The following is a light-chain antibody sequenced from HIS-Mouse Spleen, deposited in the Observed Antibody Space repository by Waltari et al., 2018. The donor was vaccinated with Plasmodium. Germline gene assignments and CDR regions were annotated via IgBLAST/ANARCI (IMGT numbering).Light chain of an antibody. CDR2: EVS. V-gene: IGLV2-14*01. CDR1: SRDVGGYNY. CDR3: SSYTSSSTLV. J-gene: IGLJ1*01. Sequence: QSALTQPASASGPPGQSITISCTGTSRDVGGYNYLSWYQQHPGKAPKLMIYEVSNRPSGASNRFSGSKSGKTASLTISGLQAEDEADYYCSSYTSSSTLVFGTGTKVTVL.